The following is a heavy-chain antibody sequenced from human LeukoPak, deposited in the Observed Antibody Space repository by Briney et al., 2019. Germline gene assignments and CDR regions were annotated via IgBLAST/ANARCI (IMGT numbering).Heavy chain of an antibody. CDR3: ARTMYYYGSGSYRVYGMDV. CDR2: ISSSSSYI. D-gene: IGHD3-10*01. V-gene: IGHV3-21*01. Sequence: GGSLRLSCAASGFTFSSYAMSWVRQAPGKGLEWVSLISSSSSYIYYADSVKGRFTISRDNAKTSLYLQMNSLRAEDTAVYYCARTMYYYGSGSYRVYGMDVWGQGTTVTVSS. CDR1: GFTFSSYA. J-gene: IGHJ6*02.